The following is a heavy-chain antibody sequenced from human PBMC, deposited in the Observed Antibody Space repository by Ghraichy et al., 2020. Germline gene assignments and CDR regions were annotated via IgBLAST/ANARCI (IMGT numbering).Heavy chain of an antibody. J-gene: IGHJ4*02. V-gene: IGHV4-59*01. Sequence: SETLSLTCTVSGGSLTDYYWSWIRQPPGKGLELVGFVYSGGTTNYNPSLKSRATISIDTSKNQFSLKLSSVTAADTAVYYCARNYDRLDNWGQGTLVTVSS. CDR2: VYSGGTT. CDR3: ARNYDRLDN. D-gene: IGHD3-16*01. CDR1: GGSLTDYY.